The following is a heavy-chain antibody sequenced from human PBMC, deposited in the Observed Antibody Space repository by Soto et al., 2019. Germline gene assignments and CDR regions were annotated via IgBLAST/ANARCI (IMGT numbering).Heavy chain of an antibody. V-gene: IGHV3-30*18. D-gene: IGHD2-2*01. J-gene: IGHJ6*03. Sequence: HPGGSLSLSCAASGFTFSSYGLHWVRPAPGRGLEWVAVISYDGSNKYYADSVKGRFTISRDNSKNTLYLQMNSLRAEDTAVYYCAKDWMGCSSTSCPHYYYYYYMDVWGKGTTVTVSS. CDR3: AKDWMGCSSTSCPHYYYYYYMDV. CDR2: ISYDGSNK. CDR1: GFTFSSYG.